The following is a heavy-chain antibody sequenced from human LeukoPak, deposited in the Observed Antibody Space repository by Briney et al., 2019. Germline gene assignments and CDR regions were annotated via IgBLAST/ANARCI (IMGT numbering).Heavy chain of an antibody. V-gene: IGHV1-2*02. CDR1: GYTFTGQF. CDR3: ARSGFSTGFYLDF. CDR2: IDPPSGVP. D-gene: IGHD2-8*02. Sequence: GASVKVSCKASGYTFTGQFIHWLRQAPGRGLEWMGWIDPPSGVPHFAQKFQDTVTMTRDTSIATAYLEVHRLKPDDTAVYYCARSGFSTGFYLDFWGQGTLISVSS. J-gene: IGHJ4*02.